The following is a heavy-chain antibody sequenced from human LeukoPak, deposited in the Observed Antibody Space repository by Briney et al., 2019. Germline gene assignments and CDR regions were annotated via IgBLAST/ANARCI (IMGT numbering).Heavy chain of an antibody. V-gene: IGHV1-18*01. CDR3: ARGTYYYDSSGYEGNYYGMDV. J-gene: IGHJ6*02. CDR2: ISAYNGNT. CDR1: GYTFTSYG. Sequence: ASVKVSCKASGYTFTSYGISWVRQAPGQGLEWMGWISAYNGNTNYAQKLQGRVTMTTDTSTSTAYMELRSLRSDDTAVYYCARGTYYYDSSGYEGNYYGMDVWGQGTTVTLSS. D-gene: IGHD3-22*01.